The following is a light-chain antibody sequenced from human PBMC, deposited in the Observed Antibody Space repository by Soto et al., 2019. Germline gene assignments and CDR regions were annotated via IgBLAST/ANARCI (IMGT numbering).Light chain of an antibody. J-gene: IGLJ3*02. CDR1: SSNIESKT. CDR3: AAWDASLNCRV. V-gene: IGLV1-44*01. CDR2: NDN. Sequence: QSVLTQPPSASGTPGQRVTISCSGSSSNIESKTVNWYQQLPGTAPKLLIYNDNQRPSGVPDRFSGSKSGTSASLAISGLQFQDEADYYCAAWDASLNCRVFGGGTQLTVL.